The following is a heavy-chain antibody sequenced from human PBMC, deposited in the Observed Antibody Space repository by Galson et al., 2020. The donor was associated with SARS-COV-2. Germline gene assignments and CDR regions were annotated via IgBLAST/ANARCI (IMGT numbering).Heavy chain of an antibody. D-gene: IGHD2-15*01. J-gene: IGHJ1*01. CDR2: ISSSGSYT. Sequence: GESLKISCAASGFTFSAYYMSWIRQAPGKGLEWISYISSSGSYTTYADSVKGRFTISRDNAKNSLYLQMNSLRAEDTALYFCARNGRDCSGGICYGAEYFQYWGQGNPVTVSS. V-gene: IGHV3-11*06. CDR1: GFTFSAYY. CDR3: ARNGRDCSGGICYGAEYFQY.